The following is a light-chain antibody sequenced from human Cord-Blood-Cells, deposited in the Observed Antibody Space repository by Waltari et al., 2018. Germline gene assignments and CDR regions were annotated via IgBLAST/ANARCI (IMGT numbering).Light chain of an antibody. CDR1: HSVSSY. Sequence: ILFALTTATLSLPPAGVANLSCKASHSVSSYLAWYQPNTGQAPRLLIYDASNRATGIPARFSGSGSGTDFTLTISSLEPEDFAVYYCQQRSNWLTFGGGTKVESK. V-gene: IGKV3-11*01. CDR2: DAS. CDR3: QQRSNWLT. J-gene: IGKJ4*01.